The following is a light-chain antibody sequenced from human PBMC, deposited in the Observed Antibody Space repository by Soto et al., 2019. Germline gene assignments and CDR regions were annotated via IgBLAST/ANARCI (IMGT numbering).Light chain of an antibody. CDR2: GAS. V-gene: IGKV3-20*01. Sequence: EIGLTQSPGTLSLSPGERATLSCRASQSISSNYLAWYQQKPGQAPRLLIYGASSRATGIPDRFSGSGSGTDFTLTISGLEPEDFAVYYCQQYGSSPKLTFGGGTKVEIK. J-gene: IGKJ4*01. CDR3: QQYGSSPKLT. CDR1: QSISSNY.